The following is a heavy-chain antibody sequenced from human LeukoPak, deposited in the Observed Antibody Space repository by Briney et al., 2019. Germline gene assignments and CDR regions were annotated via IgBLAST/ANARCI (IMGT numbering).Heavy chain of an antibody. D-gene: IGHD2-2*01. V-gene: IGHV3-7*03. CDR3: ARLVVPPGNRGWYYEH. Sequence: GGSLGLSCAASGFLLSDYWMSWVRQGPGEGLEWVANINQGGREKYFVDSVKGRFTISRDNAQNSLGLQMNSLRVEDTAIYYCARLVVPPGNRGWYYEHWGQGTLVTVSS. CDR2: INQGGREK. CDR1: GFLLSDYW. J-gene: IGHJ4*02.